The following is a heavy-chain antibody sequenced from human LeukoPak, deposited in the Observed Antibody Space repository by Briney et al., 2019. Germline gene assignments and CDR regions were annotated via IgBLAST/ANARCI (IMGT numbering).Heavy chain of an antibody. CDR1: GFTVSSNY. CDR3: ARDSNYGSGSLVDY. CDR2: ISSSSSYI. D-gene: IGHD3-10*01. V-gene: IGHV3-21*01. J-gene: IGHJ4*02. Sequence: PGGSLRLTCAASGFTVSSNYMSWVRQAPGKGLEWVSSISSSSSYIYYADSVKGRFTISRDNAKNSLYLQMNSLRAEDTAVYYCARDSNYGSGSLVDYWGQGTLVTVSS.